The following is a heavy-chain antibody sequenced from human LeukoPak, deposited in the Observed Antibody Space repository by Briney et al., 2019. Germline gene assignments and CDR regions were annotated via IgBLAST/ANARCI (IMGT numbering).Heavy chain of an antibody. D-gene: IGHD4-11*01. V-gene: IGHV3-13*01. Sequence: GGSLRLSCVASGFNFSKNDMHWVRQTTKRGLEWVSAIGVGGDTYYADPVKGRFTISREGGKNSVYLQMNSLRAGDTAVHFCAKAFDYNGLRGEGGSFDCWGQGALVTVSS. CDR2: IGVGGDT. CDR1: GFNFSKND. J-gene: IGHJ4*02. CDR3: AKAFDYNGLRGEGGSFDC.